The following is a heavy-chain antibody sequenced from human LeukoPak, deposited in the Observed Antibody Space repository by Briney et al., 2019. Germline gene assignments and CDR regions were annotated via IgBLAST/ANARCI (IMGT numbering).Heavy chain of an antibody. CDR3: ARVGRAAFDI. CDR2: IYTSGST. V-gene: IGHV4-61*02. Sequence: PSQTLSLTCTVSGGSISSGSYYWSWIRQPAGKGLEWIGRIYTSGSTNYNPSLKSRVTISVDTSKNQFSLKLSSATAADTAVYYCARVGRAAFDIWGQGTMVTVSS. CDR1: GGSISSGSYY. J-gene: IGHJ3*02.